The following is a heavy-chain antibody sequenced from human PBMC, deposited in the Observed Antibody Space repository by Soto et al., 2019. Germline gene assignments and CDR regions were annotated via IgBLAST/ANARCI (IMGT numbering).Heavy chain of an antibody. Sequence: EVQLVESGGGLVQPGRSLRLSCAASGFTFDDYAMHWVRQAPGKGLEWVSGISWNSGSIGYADSVKGRFTISRDNAQNSLYLQMNSLRAEDTALCYCVSSSGWPSWGQGTLVTVSS. D-gene: IGHD6-19*01. CDR3: VSSSGWPS. CDR1: GFTFDDYA. J-gene: IGHJ5*02. V-gene: IGHV3-9*01. CDR2: ISWNSGSI.